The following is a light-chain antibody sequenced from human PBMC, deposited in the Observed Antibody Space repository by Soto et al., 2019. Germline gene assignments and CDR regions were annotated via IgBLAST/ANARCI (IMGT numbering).Light chain of an antibody. CDR3: QQYGISPMFA. Sequence: EVVLTQSPATLSLSPGERATLSCRASQTVDSTYLAWYQHKPGQAPRLLIYGASIRATVIPDRFSGSGYDTDFTLTITRLEPEDSAVYYCQQYGISPMFAFGPGTKVHIK. J-gene: IGKJ3*01. CDR2: GAS. V-gene: IGKV3-20*01. CDR1: QTVDSTY.